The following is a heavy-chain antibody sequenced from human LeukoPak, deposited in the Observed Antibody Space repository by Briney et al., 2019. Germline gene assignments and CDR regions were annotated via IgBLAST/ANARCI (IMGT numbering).Heavy chain of an antibody. D-gene: IGHD3-22*01. J-gene: IGHJ6*03. Sequence: SQTLSLTCAISGDSVSNNSAAWNWIRQSPSRGLEWLGRTYYRSKWYNDYAVSVKSRITINPDTSKNQFSLQLNSVTPEDTAVYYCARDRYDSSGYYWSYYYYYMDVWGKGTTVTVSS. V-gene: IGHV6-1*01. CDR3: ARDRYDSSGYYWSYYYYYMDV. CDR1: GDSVSNNSAA. CDR2: TYYRSKWYN.